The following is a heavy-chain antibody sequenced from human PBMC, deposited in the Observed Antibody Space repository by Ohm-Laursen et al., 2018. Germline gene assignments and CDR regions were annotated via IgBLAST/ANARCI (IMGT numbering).Heavy chain of an antibody. Sequence: SLRLSCAASGFTFSDYYMSWIRQAPGKGLEWVSYISSSGSTIYYADSVKGRFTISRDNAKNSLYLQMNSLRAVDTAVYYCSRDRYYDFWSGSKVLDYWGQGTLVTVSS. V-gene: IGHV3-11*01. CDR2: ISSSGSTI. CDR3: SRDRYYDFWSGSKVLDY. CDR1: GFTFSDYY. D-gene: IGHD3-3*01. J-gene: IGHJ4*02.